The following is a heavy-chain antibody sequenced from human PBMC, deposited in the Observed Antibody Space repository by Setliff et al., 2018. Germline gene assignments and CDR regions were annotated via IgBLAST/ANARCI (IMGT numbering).Heavy chain of an antibody. CDR2: IYYSGST. CDR1: GDSMSFSY. CDR3: AKGRGEMDS. D-gene: IGHD3-10*01. V-gene: IGHV4-59*01. Sequence: TSETLSLTCSVSGDSMSFSYWSWIRQPPGKGLEWIGYIYYSGSTDSHPSLKSRVSISIDTSKNQFSLNVRSVTAADTAIYYCAKGRGEMDSWGQGILVTV. J-gene: IGHJ4*02.